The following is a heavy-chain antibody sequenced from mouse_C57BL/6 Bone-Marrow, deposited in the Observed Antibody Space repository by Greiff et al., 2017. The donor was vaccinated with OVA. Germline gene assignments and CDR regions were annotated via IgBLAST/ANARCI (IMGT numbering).Heavy chain of an antibody. D-gene: IGHD1-1*01. J-gene: IGHJ4*01. CDR2: IRLKSDNYAT. V-gene: IGHV6-3*01. CDR3: TNSFTTVVPYAMDY. CDR1: GFTFSNYW. Sequence: EVQRVESGGGLVQPGGSMKLSCVASGFTFSNYWMNWVRQSPEKGLEWVAQIRLKSDNYATHYAESVKGRFTISRDDSKSSVYLQMYNLRAEDTGIYYCTNSFTTVVPYAMDYWGQGTSVTVSS.